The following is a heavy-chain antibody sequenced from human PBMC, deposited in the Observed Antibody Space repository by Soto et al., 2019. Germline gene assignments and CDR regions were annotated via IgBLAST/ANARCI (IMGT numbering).Heavy chain of an antibody. J-gene: IGHJ4*02. D-gene: IGHD6-6*01. CDR3: ARLHYSSSVSFY. CDR2: IYPGDSHV. V-gene: IGHV5-51*01. CDR1: GHSFTTHW. Sequence: PGESLKISCQHSGHSFTTHWIGWVRQMPGKGLEWMGLIYPGDSHVRYGPSFQVQVTISIDRSTTTAYLQWSSLKASDTAIYYCARLHYSSSVSFYWGQGTLVTVSA.